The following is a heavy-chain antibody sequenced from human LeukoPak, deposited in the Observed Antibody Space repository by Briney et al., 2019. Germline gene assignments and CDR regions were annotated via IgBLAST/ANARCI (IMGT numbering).Heavy chain of an antibody. CDR2: IKSTRDGGTS. Sequence: SGGSLRLSCVGSGFSFNNAWVTWVRQAPGKGLEWVGRIKSTRDGGTSNCAEPVKGRFTISRDDSKNTVFLQMNSLKTEDTGVYYCTTDLQLWPHDAFDIWGQGTMVTVSS. D-gene: IGHD5-18*01. CDR1: GFSFNNAW. CDR3: TTDLQLWPHDAFDI. J-gene: IGHJ3*02. V-gene: IGHV3-15*01.